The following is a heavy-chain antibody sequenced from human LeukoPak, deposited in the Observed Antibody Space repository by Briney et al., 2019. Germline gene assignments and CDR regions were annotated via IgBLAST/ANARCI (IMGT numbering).Heavy chain of an antibody. CDR3: ARLGLVGAERNPLDH. J-gene: IGHJ4*02. CDR1: GYSFATFR. Sequence: GESLKISCKGSGYSFATFRIGWVRQMPGKGLEWMGIIYPGDSDTRYSPSFQGQVTISADKSISTAFLQWSSLKASDTAMYYCARLGLVGAERNPLDHWGQGTLVTVSS. D-gene: IGHD1-26*01. CDR2: IYPGDSDT. V-gene: IGHV5-51*01.